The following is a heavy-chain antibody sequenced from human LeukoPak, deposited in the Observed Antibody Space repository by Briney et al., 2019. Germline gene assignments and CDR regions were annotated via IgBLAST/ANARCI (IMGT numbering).Heavy chain of an antibody. CDR1: GYTFTGYY. D-gene: IGHD2-2*01. CDR2: INPNSGGT. V-gene: IGHV1-2*02. J-gene: IGHJ5*02. Sequence: GASVKASCKASGYTFTGYYMHWVRQAPGQGLEWMGWINPNSGGTNYAQKFQGRVTMARDTSISTAYMELSRLRSDDTAVYYCARAPAACSSTSCYDNWFDPWGQGTLVTVSS. CDR3: ARAPAACSSTSCYDNWFDP.